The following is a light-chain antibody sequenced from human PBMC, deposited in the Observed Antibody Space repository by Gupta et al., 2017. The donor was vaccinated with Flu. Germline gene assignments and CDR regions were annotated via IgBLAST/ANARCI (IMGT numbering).Light chain of an antibody. Sequence: EIVLTQSPATLSLSPGERATLSCRASQSVSSYLAWYQQKPGQAPRLLIYDASNRATGIPARFSGSGSCTDFTLTIISLEPEDYAVYYCQQRSNWPRTFGQGTKVEIK. V-gene: IGKV3-11*01. CDR1: QSVSSY. J-gene: IGKJ1*01. CDR3: QQRSNWPRT. CDR2: DAS.